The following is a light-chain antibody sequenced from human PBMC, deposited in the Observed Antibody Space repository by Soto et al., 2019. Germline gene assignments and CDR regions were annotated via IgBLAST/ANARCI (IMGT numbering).Light chain of an antibody. J-gene: IGKJ1*01. Sequence: EIVLTQSPGSLSLSPGERATLSCRASQSVSSSYFAWYQQKPGQAPRLLIYGASSRATGIPDRFSGSGSGTDFTLTISRLEPEDFAVYYCQQCGSSPAFGQGTKVDIK. V-gene: IGKV3-20*01. CDR2: GAS. CDR1: QSVSSSY. CDR3: QQCGSSPA.